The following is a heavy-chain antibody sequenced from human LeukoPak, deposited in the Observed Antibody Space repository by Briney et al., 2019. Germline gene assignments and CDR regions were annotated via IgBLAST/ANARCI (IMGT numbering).Heavy chain of an antibody. CDR1: GGSFSGYY. J-gene: IGHJ4*02. Sequence: SLTCAXYGGSFSGYYWSWLRQPPGKGLEWVGEINHSGSTNYNPSLKSRVTISVDTSKNQFSLKLSSVTAADTAVYYCARADIVLMVSASETYYFDYWGQGTLVTVSS. CDR3: ARADIVLMVSASETYYFDY. D-gene: IGHD2-8*01. V-gene: IGHV4-34*01. CDR2: INHSGST.